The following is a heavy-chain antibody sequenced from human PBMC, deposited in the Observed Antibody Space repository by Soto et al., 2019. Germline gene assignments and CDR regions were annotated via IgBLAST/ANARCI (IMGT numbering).Heavy chain of an antibody. CDR1: GGTFSSYA. CDR2: IIPIFGTA. V-gene: IGHV1-69*13. Sequence: VKVSCKASGGTFSSYAISWVRQAPGQGLEWMGGIIPIFGTANYAQKFQGRVTITADESTSTAYMELSSLRSEDTAVYYCARRVATYCGGDCYYGFDYWGQGTLVTVSS. D-gene: IGHD2-21*02. J-gene: IGHJ4*02. CDR3: ARRVATYCGGDCYYGFDY.